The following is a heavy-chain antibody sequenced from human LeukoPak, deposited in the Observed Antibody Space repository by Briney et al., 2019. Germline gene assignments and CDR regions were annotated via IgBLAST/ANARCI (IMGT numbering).Heavy chain of an antibody. D-gene: IGHD6-19*01. CDR2: INRSGNTT. Sequence: PGGSLRLSCAASGFAFSSFAMGWVRQSPGKGLEWLSSINRSGNTTFYAHSVKGRFTISRDNSKNTLYLHLDGLRPDDTAIYYCTKELHVAVAVADYYYFYMDVWGRGTAVSVSS. CDR1: GFAFSSFA. CDR3: TKELHVAVAVADYYYFYMDV. V-gene: IGHV3-23*01. J-gene: IGHJ6*03.